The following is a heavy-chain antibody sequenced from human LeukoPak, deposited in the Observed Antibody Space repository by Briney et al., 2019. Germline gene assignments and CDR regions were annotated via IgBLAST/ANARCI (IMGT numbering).Heavy chain of an antibody. Sequence: SVKISCTASGGTFSIYAISWGRQTPGQGLEWMGRIIPIFGTANNAQKFQGRVTITTDESTSTAYMELSSLSSENAAEYYGAREKYYGSGSYRFDYWGQGTLVTVSS. V-gene: IGHV1-69*05. CDR1: GGTFSIYA. D-gene: IGHD3-10*01. CDR3: AREKYYGSGSYRFDY. J-gene: IGHJ4*02. CDR2: IIPIFGTA.